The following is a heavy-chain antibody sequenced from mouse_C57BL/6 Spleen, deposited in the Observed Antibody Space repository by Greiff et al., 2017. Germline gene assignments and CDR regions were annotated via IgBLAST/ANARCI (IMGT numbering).Heavy chain of an antibody. CDR1: GYTFTDHT. V-gene: IGHV1-78*01. Sequence: VQLQQSDAELVKPGASVKISCKVSGYTFTDHTIHWMKQRPEQGLEWIGYIYPRDGSTKYNEKFKGKATLTADKSSSTAYMLLNSLTSEDSAVYFCARRDYGNYGAMDYWGQGTSVTVSS. J-gene: IGHJ4*01. CDR3: ARRDYGNYGAMDY. D-gene: IGHD2-1*01. CDR2: IYPRDGST.